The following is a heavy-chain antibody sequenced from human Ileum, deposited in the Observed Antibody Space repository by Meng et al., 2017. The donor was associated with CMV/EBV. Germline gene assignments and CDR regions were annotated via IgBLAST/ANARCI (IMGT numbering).Heavy chain of an antibody. J-gene: IGHJ3*02. CDR1: GSSVSISRYF. CDR2: IYYSGST. CDR3: ARQQAGDAFDI. Sequence: GSLRLSCTVSGSSVSISRYFWAWVRQPPGKGLDWVGNIYYSGSTYYNPSLKRRVTISVDTSKNQFSLKLSSVTAADTAVYYCARQQAGDAFDIWGQGTMVTVSS. V-gene: IGHV4-39*01. D-gene: IGHD6-19*01.